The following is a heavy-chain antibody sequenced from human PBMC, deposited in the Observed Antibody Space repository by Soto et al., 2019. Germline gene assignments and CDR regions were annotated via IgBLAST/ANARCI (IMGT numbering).Heavy chain of an antibody. CDR1: GFTFISYG. Sequence: QVHLVESGGGVVQPGRSLRLSCAVSGFTFISYGMHWVRQAPGKGLEWVAVVSYDGIYKYYADSVKGRFTISRDNSKNTLYLQMDSLRAEDTAVYYFAKQPAQYYYYYDLDVWGQGTTVTVSS. CDR2: VSYDGIYK. V-gene: IGHV3-30*18. J-gene: IGHJ6*02. CDR3: AKQPAQYYYYYDLDV.